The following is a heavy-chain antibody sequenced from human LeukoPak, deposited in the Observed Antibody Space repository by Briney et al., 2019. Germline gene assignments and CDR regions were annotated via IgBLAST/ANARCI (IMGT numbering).Heavy chain of an antibody. CDR2: ISSGGGTT. Sequence: GGSLRLSCAASRITFSNYPMSWVRQAPGKELDWLSAISSGGGTTHYAASVKGRFTMSRDNSKNILYLQMDSLSTEDTAVYYCAKAFREYGSSLYSSFDIWGQGTMVTVSS. D-gene: IGHD6-13*01. J-gene: IGHJ3*02. V-gene: IGHV3-23*01. CDR1: RITFSNYP. CDR3: AKAFREYGSSLYSSFDI.